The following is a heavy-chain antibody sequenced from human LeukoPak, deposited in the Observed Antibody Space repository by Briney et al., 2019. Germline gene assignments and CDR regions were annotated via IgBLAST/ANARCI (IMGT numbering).Heavy chain of an antibody. J-gene: IGHJ4*02. Sequence: PGGSLRLSCAASGFTSSSYGMHWVRQAPGKGLEWVAVISYDGSNKYYADSVKGRFTISRDNSKNTLYLQMNSLRAEDTAVYDCAKEQLGYCSSTSCSRIIDWGQGTLVTVSS. D-gene: IGHD2-2*01. CDR2: ISYDGSNK. CDR3: AKEQLGYCSSTSCSRIID. V-gene: IGHV3-30*18. CDR1: GFTSSSYG.